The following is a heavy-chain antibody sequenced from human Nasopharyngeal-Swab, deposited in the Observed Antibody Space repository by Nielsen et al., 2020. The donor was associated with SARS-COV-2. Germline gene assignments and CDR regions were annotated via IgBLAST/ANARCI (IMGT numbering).Heavy chain of an antibody. CDR3: ARDSGRSTIFGVVIIDAFDI. CDR2: IYYRGST. V-gene: IGHV4-31*03. D-gene: IGHD3-3*01. Sequence: SETLSLTCTVSGGSISSGGYYWSWIRQHPGKGLEWIGYIYYRGSTYYNPSLKSRVTISVDTSKNQFSLKLSSVTAADTAVYYCARDSGRSTIFGVVIIDAFDIWGQGTMVTVSS. CDR1: GGSISSGGYY. J-gene: IGHJ3*02.